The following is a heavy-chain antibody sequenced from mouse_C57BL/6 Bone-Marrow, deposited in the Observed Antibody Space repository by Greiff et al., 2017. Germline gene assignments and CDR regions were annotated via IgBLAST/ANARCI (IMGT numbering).Heavy chain of an antibody. V-gene: IGHV1-15*01. J-gene: IGHJ3*01. Sequence: QVQLQQSGAELVRPGASVTLSCKASGYTFTDYEMHWVKQTPVHGLEWIGAIDPDTGGTAYNQKFKGKAILTADNSSSTAYVGLRSLTSEDSAFYYFTLFTTVVRAYWGQGTRVTVSA. CDR2: IDPDTGGT. D-gene: IGHD1-1*01. CDR1: GYTFTDYE. CDR3: TLFTTVVRAY.